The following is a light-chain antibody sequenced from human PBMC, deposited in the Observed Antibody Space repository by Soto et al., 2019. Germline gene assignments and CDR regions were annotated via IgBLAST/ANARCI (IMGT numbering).Light chain of an antibody. J-gene: IGLJ1*01. CDR1: SSNIGSRS. CDR3: AAWDDSLNGYV. V-gene: IGLV1-44*01. Sequence: QSFLTQPPSASGTPGRRVTISCSGSSSNIGSRSVNWYQQLPGTAPKLLIHNNSQRPSGVPDRFSGSKSGTSASLAISGLQSEDEADYHCAAWDDSLNGYVFGTGTKVTVL. CDR2: NNS.